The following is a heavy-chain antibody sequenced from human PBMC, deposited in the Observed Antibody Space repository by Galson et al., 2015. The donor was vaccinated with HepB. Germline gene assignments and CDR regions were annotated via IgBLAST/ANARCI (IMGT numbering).Heavy chain of an antibody. Sequence: SVKVSCKASGGTFSSYAINWVRQAPGQGLEWMGGIIPVFGTTNYAQKFQGRVTITADESTSTAYMELSSLRSEDTAIYYCAREGIRITGPTLRYNWFDPWGQGTLVTVSS. CDR3: AREGIRITGPTLRYNWFDP. J-gene: IGHJ5*02. CDR2: IIPVFGTT. CDR1: GGTFSSYA. V-gene: IGHV1-69*13. D-gene: IGHD1-14*01.